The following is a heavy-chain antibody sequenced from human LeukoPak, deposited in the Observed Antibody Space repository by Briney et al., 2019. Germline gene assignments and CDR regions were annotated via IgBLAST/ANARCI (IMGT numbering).Heavy chain of an antibody. D-gene: IGHD3-10*01. V-gene: IGHV4-4*07. CDR1: SGSISSYF. J-gene: IGHJ5*02. CDR2: IHTSGTT. CDR3: ARAYYFGASNWFDP. Sequence: SATLSLTCSVASGSISSYFRSWLRQQAGEGLEWIGCIHTSGTTDYNPSLMSRVTMSVDTSKNQFSLKLTSVTAADTAVYFCARAYYFGASNWFDPWGQGTLVTVSS.